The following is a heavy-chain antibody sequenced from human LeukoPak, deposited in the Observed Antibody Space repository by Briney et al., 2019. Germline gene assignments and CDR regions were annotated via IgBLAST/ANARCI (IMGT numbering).Heavy chain of an antibody. CDR2: ISGNGDST. D-gene: IGHD3-10*01. CDR3: AKHHFGSDAFDI. V-gene: IGHV3-23*01. J-gene: IGHJ3*02. Sequence: GGSLRLSCAASGFTFTSYAMSWVRQAPGKGLEWVSGISGNGDSTYYADSVKGRFTISRDNSKNTLYVQMNSLRAEDTAVYYCAKHHFGSDAFDIWGQGTMVTVSS. CDR1: GFTFTSYA.